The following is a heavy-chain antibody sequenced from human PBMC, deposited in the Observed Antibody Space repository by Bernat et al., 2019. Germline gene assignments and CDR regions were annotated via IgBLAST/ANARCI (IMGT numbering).Heavy chain of an antibody. V-gene: IGHV3-7*01. D-gene: IGHD5-12*01. CDR1: GFTFNNYW. CDR2: IKEDGSEK. CDR3: ARVRNVDIVAMRGYFDN. Sequence: EVQLVESGGGLVQPGGSLRLSCAASGFTFNNYWMSWVRQAPGKGREWVVNIKEDGSEKYYVDSVKGRFTISRDNAKNTLYLQVNSLRAEDAAVYYCARVRNVDIVAMRGYFDNWGQGTLVTVSS. J-gene: IGHJ4*02.